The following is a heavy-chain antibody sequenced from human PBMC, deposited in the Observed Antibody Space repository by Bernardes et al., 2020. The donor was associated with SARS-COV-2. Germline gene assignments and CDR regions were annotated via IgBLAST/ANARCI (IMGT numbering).Heavy chain of an antibody. CDR1: GFTFSSYW. CDR3: ARSSTPTVVPPAY. J-gene: IGHJ4*02. Sequence: GGSLRLSCAASGFTFSSYWSHWVRQAPGKGLVWVSRISGDGSTTTYADSVKGRFTISRDNAKNTLYLQMNSLRAEDTAVYYCARSSTPTVVPPAYWGQGTLVTVSS. CDR2: ISGDGSTT. D-gene: IGHD4-17*01. V-gene: IGHV3-74*03.